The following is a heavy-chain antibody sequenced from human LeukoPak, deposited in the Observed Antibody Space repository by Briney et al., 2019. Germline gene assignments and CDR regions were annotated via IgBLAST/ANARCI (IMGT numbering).Heavy chain of an antibody. V-gene: IGHV1-2*02. Sequence: GASVKVSFKASAYTFTGYYLHWVRQAPGQGFQWMGWLDPNNGDTEYAQKFQGRVTMTRDRSISTAYMNLGRLTSDDTAVYYCARRSRNGLDAFDIWGQGTMVTVSS. CDR2: LDPNNGDT. J-gene: IGHJ3*02. CDR1: AYTFTGYY. D-gene: IGHD1-14*01. CDR3: ARRSRNGLDAFDI.